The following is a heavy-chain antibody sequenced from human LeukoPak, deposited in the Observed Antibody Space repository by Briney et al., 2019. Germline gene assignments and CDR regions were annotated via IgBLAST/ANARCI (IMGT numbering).Heavy chain of an antibody. CDR3: AKGIAVAGTKSYFDY. J-gene: IGHJ4*02. CDR1: GFTFSSYA. Sequence: GGSLRLSCAASGFTFSSYAMSWVRQAPGKGLEWVSAISGSGGSTYYADSVKGQFTISRDNSKNTLYLQMNSLRAEDTAVYYCAKGIAVAGTKSYFDYWGQGTLVTVSS. D-gene: IGHD6-19*01. V-gene: IGHV3-23*01. CDR2: ISGSGGST.